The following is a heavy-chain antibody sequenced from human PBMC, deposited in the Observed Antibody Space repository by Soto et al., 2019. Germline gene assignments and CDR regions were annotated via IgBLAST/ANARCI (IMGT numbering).Heavy chain of an antibody. V-gene: IGHV4-39*01. CDR3: ARHTTAIAYSLS. CDR2: IYYSGST. J-gene: IGHJ5*02. CDR1: GGSISSSSYY. Sequence: SETLSLTCPVSGGSISSSSYYWGWIRQPPGKGLEWIGSIYYSGSTYYNPSLKSRVTISVDTSKNQFSLKLSSVTAADTAVYYCARHTTAIAYSLSLGQATLVTVSS. D-gene: IGHD2-15*01.